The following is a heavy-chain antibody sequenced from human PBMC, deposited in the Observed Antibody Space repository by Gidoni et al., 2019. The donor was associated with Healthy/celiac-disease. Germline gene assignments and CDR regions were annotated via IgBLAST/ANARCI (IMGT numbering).Heavy chain of an antibody. CDR3: ASFLASGSYRHDAFDI. CDR1: GHTFTSYY. D-gene: IGHD1-26*01. CDR2: INPSGGST. J-gene: IGHJ3*02. Sequence: QVQLVQSGAEVKKPGASVTVSCKASGHTFTSYYMPWVRQAPGQGLEWMGIINPSGGSTSYAQKFQGRVTMTRDTSTSTVYMELSSLRSEDTAVYYCASFLASGSYRHDAFDIWGQGTMVTVSS. V-gene: IGHV1-46*01.